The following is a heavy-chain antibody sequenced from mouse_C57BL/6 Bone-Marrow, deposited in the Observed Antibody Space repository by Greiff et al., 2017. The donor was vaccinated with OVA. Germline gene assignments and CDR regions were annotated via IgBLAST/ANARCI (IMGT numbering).Heavy chain of an antibody. D-gene: IGHD1-1*01. CDR1: GYTFTSYW. CDR2: IDPSDSYT. V-gene: IGHV1-59*01. CDR3: ASGRNYYGSSPSYWYFDV. J-gene: IGHJ1*03. Sequence: QVQLQQPGAELVRPGTSVKLSCKASGYTFTSYWMHWVKQRPGQGLEWIGVIDPSDSYTNYNQKFKGKATLTVDTSSITAYMQLSSLTSEDSAVYYCASGRNYYGSSPSYWYFDVWGTGTTVTVSS.